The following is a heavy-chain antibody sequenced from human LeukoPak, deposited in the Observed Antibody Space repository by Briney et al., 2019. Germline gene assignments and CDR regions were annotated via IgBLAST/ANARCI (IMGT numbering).Heavy chain of an antibody. J-gene: IGHJ5*02. CDR3: ARDHCSSTSCYTGPNWFDP. CDR1: GFTFSSYS. Sequence: GGSLRLSCAASGFTFSSYSMNWVRQAPGKGLEWVSSISSSSTYIYYADSVKGRFTISRDNAKNSLYLQMNSLRAEDTAVYYCARDHCSSTSCYTGPNWFDPWGQGTLVTVSS. D-gene: IGHD2-2*02. V-gene: IGHV3-21*01. CDR2: ISSSSTYI.